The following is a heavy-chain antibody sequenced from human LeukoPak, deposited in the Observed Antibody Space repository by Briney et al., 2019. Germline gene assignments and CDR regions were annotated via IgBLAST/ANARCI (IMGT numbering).Heavy chain of an antibody. CDR3: AKVLSGLLRGNFDY. D-gene: IGHD1-26*01. V-gene: IGHV3-23*01. J-gene: IGHJ4*02. Sequence: GGSLRLSCAASGFTFSTYGMSWVRQAPGKGLEWVSAISGSGGSTYYADSVKGRFTISRDNSKNTLYLQMNSLRAEDTALYYCAKVLSGLLRGNFDYWGQGTLVTVSS. CDR2: ISGSGGST. CDR1: GFTFSTYG.